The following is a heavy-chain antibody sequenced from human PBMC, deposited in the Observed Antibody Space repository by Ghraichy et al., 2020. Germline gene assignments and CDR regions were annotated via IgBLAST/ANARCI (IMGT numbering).Heavy chain of an antibody. Sequence: GGSLRLSCSASGFTFSSYAMHWVRQAPGKGLEYVSAISSNGGSTYYADSVKGRFTISRDNSKNTLYLQMSSLRAEDTAVYYCVKNGNQGWYSYYYGMDVWGQGTTVTVSS. CDR1: GFTFSSYA. V-gene: IGHV3-64D*06. CDR2: ISSNGGST. D-gene: IGHD2-21*01. J-gene: IGHJ6*02. CDR3: VKNGNQGWYSYYYGMDV.